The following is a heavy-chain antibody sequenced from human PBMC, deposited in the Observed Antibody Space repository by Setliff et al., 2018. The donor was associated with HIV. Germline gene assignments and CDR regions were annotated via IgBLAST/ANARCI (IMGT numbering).Heavy chain of an antibody. CDR3: AKDGDYRSGDYDAFDI. D-gene: IGHD6-25*01. Sequence: PGGSLRLSCAASGFTFTAHGMHWVRQAPDKGLEWVAFINYDENSEYYADSVKGRVTISRDNFRNTVDLQMNNLRPEDTVVYYCAKDGDYRSGDYDAFDIWGQGTMVTVS. CDR2: INYDENSE. J-gene: IGHJ3*02. V-gene: IGHV3-30*02. CDR1: GFTFTAHG.